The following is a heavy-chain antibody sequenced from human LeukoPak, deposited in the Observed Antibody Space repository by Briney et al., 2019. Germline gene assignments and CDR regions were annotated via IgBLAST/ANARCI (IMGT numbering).Heavy chain of an antibody. V-gene: IGHV3-23*01. D-gene: IGHD6-6*01. CDR2: ISGSGGST. CDR1: GFTFSSYA. J-gene: IGHJ4*02. Sequence: GGSLRLSCAASGFTFSSYAMSWVRQAPGKGLEWVSAISGSGGSTYSADSVKGRFTISRDNSKNTLFLQMNSLRAEDTAVYYCAKDSNPYSSSSFDYWGQGTLVTVSS. CDR3: AKDSNPYSSSSFDY.